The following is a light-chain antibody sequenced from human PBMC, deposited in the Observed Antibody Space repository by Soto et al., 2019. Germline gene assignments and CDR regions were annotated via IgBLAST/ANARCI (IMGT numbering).Light chain of an antibody. CDR1: SSNIGAGYD. V-gene: IGLV1-40*01. CDR3: QSYDGGLTLGV. CDR2: GSS. J-gene: IGLJ3*02. Sequence: QSVLTQPPSVSGAPGQRVTISCAGSSSNIGAGYDVHWYQQLPGTAPKLLIYGSSNRPSGVPDRSSGSKSGTSASLAITGLQAEDEADYYCQSYDGGLTLGVFGGGTKLTVL.